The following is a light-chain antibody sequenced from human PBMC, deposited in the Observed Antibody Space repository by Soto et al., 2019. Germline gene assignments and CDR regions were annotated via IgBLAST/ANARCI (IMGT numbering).Light chain of an antibody. J-gene: IGKJ4*01. CDR1: QTITTY. CDR2: AAS. Sequence: DIQMTQSPSSLFASVGDSVTITFRASQTITTYLNWYRQKPGKAPKLLIYAASSLQSGVPSRFSGSGSETEFTLTISSLQPEDFATYFCQQIYSAPLTFGGGTKVDIK. CDR3: QQIYSAPLT. V-gene: IGKV1-39*01.